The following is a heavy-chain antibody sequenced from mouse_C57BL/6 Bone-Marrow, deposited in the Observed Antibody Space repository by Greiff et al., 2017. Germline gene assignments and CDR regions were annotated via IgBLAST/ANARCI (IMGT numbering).Heavy chain of an antibody. CDR2: IYPGDGDT. CDR3: ASWGWFSD. J-gene: IGHJ3*01. CDR1: GYAFSSSW. Sequence: LEESGPELVKPGASVKISCKASGYAFSSSWMNWVKQRPGKGLEWIGRIYPGDGDTNYNGKFKGKATLTADKSSSTAYMQLSSLTSEDSAVYFCASWGWFSDWGQGTLVTVSA. V-gene: IGHV1-82*01. D-gene: IGHD4-1*01.